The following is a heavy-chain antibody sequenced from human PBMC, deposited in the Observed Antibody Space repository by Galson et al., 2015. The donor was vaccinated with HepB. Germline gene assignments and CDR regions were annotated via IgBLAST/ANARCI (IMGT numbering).Heavy chain of an antibody. J-gene: IGHJ2*01. CDR3: ARELSGSYFDWYFDL. V-gene: IGHV1-69*13. CDR1: GGTFSSYA. Sequence: SVKVSCKASGGTFSSYAISWVRQAPGQGLEWMGGIIPIFGTANHAQKFQGRVTITADESTSTAYMELSSLRSEDTAVYYCARELSGSYFDWYFDLWGRGTLVTVSS. CDR2: IIPIFGTA. D-gene: IGHD1-26*01.